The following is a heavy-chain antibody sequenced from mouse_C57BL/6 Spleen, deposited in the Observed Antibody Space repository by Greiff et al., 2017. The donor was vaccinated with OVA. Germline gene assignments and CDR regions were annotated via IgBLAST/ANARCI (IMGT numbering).Heavy chain of an antibody. V-gene: IGHV6-3*01. CDR2: IRLKSANYAT. CDR1: GFTFSNYW. J-gene: IGHJ2*01. CDR3: TEGYGSSYREGSFDY. D-gene: IGHD1-1*01. Sequence: EVKLEESGGGLVQPGGSMKLSCVASGFTFSNYWMNWVRQTPEKGLEWVAQIRLKSANYATHSAYPVKGRFTISRDDSKNSVYLQMNNLRGEDTGVYYCTEGYGSSYREGSFDYWGQGTTVTVSA.